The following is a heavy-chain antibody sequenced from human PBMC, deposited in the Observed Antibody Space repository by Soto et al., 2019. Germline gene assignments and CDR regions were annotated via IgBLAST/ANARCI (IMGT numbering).Heavy chain of an antibody. CDR2: ISAYNGNT. CDR3: ARGANGGYSSSWYISLYGMDA. CDR1: GYTFTSNG. V-gene: IGHV1-18*01. Sequence: ASVKVSCKASGYTFTSNGISWVRQAPGQGLEWMGWISAYNGNTNYAQKLQGRVTMTTDTSTSTAYMELSSLRSEDTAVYYCARGANGGYSSSWYISLYGMDAWGQGTTVTVSS. J-gene: IGHJ6*02. D-gene: IGHD6-13*01.